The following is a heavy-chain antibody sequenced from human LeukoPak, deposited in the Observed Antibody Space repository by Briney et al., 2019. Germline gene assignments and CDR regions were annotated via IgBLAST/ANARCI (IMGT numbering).Heavy chain of an antibody. CDR2: IYYSGST. Sequence: PSETLSLTCTVSGGSISSGSYYWSWIRPPPGKGLEWIGYIYYSGSTNYNPSLKSRVTISVDTSKNQFSLKLSSVTAADTAVYYCAREGIAAAGPSFDYWGQGTLVTVSS. CDR3: AREGIAAAGPSFDY. V-gene: IGHV4-61*01. D-gene: IGHD6-13*01. CDR1: GGSISSGSYY. J-gene: IGHJ4*02.